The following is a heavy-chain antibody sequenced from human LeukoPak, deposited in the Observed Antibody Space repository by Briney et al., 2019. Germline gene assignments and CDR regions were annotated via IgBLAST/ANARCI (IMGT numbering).Heavy chain of an antibody. J-gene: IGHJ4*02. D-gene: IGHD6-13*01. Sequence: GGSLRLSCAASGFTFSSYGMHWVRQAPGKGLEWVAFIRYDGSNKYYADSVKGRFTISRDNSKNTLYLQMNSLRAEETAVYYCARAGPSSSWHQFDYWGQGTLVTVSS. CDR1: GFTFSSYG. V-gene: IGHV3-30*02. CDR3: ARAGPSSSWHQFDY. CDR2: IRYDGSNK.